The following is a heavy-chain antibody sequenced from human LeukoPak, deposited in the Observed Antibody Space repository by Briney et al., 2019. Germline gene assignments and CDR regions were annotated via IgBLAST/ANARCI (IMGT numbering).Heavy chain of an antibody. D-gene: IGHD5-12*01. V-gene: IGHV3-21*01. J-gene: IGHJ4*02. CDR3: ARDKDQYSGYDSGLFDF. CDR2: ITSSSSYI. Sequence: GGSLRLSCAASGFTFSRYSMNWVRQAPGKGLEWVSSITSSSSYIYYADSVKGRFTISRDNAKNSLYLQMNGLRAEDTALYYCARDKDQYSGYDSGLFDFWGQGTLVTVSS. CDR1: GFTFSRYS.